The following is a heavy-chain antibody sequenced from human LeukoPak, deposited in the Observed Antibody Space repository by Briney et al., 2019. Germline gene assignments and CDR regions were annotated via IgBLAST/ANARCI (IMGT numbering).Heavy chain of an antibody. Sequence: GASVKVSCKASGYTFIGYYMHWVRQAPGQGLEWMGWINPNSGGTNYAQKFQGWVTMTRDTSISTAYMELSRLRSDDTAVYYCARDQDYYDIFTGSRYYYGMDVWGKGTTVTVSS. CDR2: INPNSGGT. J-gene: IGHJ6*04. CDR3: ARDQDYYDIFTGSRYYYGMDV. D-gene: IGHD3-9*01. V-gene: IGHV1-2*04. CDR1: GYTFIGYY.